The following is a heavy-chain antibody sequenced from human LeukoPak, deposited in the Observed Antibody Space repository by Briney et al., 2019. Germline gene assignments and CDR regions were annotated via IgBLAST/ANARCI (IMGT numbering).Heavy chain of an antibody. CDR3: ARDGSGWETTS. V-gene: IGHV3-20*04. CDR2: IYSNGGGT. D-gene: IGHD1-26*01. CDR1: GFSLCDYG. Sequence: PGGALRLSCAASGFSLCDYGMSWVRQAPGKGLEWVSGIYSNGGGTGYADSVKGRFTISRDNARNSLYLQMNSLRAEDTALYYCARDGSGWETTSWGQGTLVTVSS. J-gene: IGHJ5*02.